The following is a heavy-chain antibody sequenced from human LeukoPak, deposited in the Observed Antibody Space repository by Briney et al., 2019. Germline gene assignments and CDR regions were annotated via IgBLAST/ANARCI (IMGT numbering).Heavy chain of an antibody. Sequence: GGSLRLSCAASGFTFSSYSMNWVRQAPGKGLEWVSYISSSSSTIYYTDSVKGRFTISRDNSKNTLYLQMNSLRAEDTAVYYCAKGSGYYGSGSYLDYWGQGTLVTVSS. D-gene: IGHD3-10*01. V-gene: IGHV3-48*01. CDR1: GFTFSSYS. CDR3: AKGSGYYGSGSYLDY. CDR2: ISSSSSTI. J-gene: IGHJ4*02.